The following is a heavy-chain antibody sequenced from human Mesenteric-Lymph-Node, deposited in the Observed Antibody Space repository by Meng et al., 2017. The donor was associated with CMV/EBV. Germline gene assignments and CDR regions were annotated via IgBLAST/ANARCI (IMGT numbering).Heavy chain of an antibody. CDR3: AKDVDSNVGEKLYGMDV. V-gene: IGHV1-2*02. Sequence: GESLKISCAASGFTFSSYGMHWVRQAPGKGLEWVGWINPESGATRYAQKFQDRISLTRDTSISTVYMDLGELRSDDTAVYYCAKDVDSNVGEKLYGMDVWGPGTTVTVSS. J-gene: IGHJ6*02. CDR2: INPESGAT. D-gene: IGHD3-10*01. CDR1: GFTFSSYG.